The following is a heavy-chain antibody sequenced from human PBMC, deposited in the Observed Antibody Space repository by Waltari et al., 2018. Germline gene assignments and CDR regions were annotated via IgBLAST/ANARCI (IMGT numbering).Heavy chain of an antibody. CDR1: GFTFSNAW. V-gene: IGHV3-15*01. D-gene: IGHD1-26*01. CDR2: IKSKTDGGTT. CDR3: TTDHVVGATTGPFDY. J-gene: IGHJ4*02. Sequence: EVQLVESGGGLVKPGGSLRLSCAASGFTFSNAWMSWVRQAPGKGLEWVGRIKSKTDGGTTDYAAPVKGRFTISRDDSKNTLYLQMNSLKTEDTAVYYCTTDHVVGATTGPFDYWGQGTLVTVSS.